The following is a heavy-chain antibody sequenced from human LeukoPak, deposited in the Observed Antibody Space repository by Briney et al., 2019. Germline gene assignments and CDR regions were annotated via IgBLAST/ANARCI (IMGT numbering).Heavy chain of an antibody. J-gene: IGHJ4*02. CDR2: ISRGGDVT. CDR1: GFTFSSYA. D-gene: IGHD2-15*01. Sequence: GGSLRLSCAASGFTFSSYAMSWVRQAPGKGLEWVSLISRGGDVTYYADSVKGRFTISRDSSKNTLYLQMHSLRAEDTAVYYCAARPGEVAVPYDYWGQGTLVTVSS. V-gene: IGHV3-23*01. CDR3: AARPGEVAVPYDY.